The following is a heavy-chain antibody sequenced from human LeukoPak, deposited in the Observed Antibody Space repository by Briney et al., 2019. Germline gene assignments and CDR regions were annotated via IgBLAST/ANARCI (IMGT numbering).Heavy chain of an antibody. CDR3: ARDRDSSGYYYQAVYY. CDR1: GYTFTSYG. D-gene: IGHD3-22*01. V-gene: IGHV1-18*04. Sequence: GASVKASCKASGYTFTSYGISWVRQAPGQGLEWMGWISAYNGNTNYAQNLQGRVTMTTDTSTSTAYMEVRSLRSDDTAMYYCARDRDSSGYYYQAVYYWGQGTLVTVSS. J-gene: IGHJ4*02. CDR2: ISAYNGNT.